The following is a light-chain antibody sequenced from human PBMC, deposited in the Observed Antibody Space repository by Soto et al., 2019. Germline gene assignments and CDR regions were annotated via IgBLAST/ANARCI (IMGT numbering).Light chain of an antibody. J-gene: IGKJ4*01. V-gene: IGKV3-11*01. Sequence: EIVLTQSPATLSLSPGERATLSCRASQSVTWYLAWYQQKPGQAPTLLTYDATNRAAGIPARFSGSGSGTDFTLTISGLEPEDFADYYCQQRTNWLTFGGGTRVE. CDR1: QSVTWY. CDR2: DAT. CDR3: QQRTNWLT.